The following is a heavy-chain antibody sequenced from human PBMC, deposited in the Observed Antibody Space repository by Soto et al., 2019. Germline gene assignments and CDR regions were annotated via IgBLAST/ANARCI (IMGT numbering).Heavy chain of an antibody. V-gene: IGHV1-18*04. CDR2: ISAYNGNT. D-gene: IGHD3-9*01. J-gene: IGHJ6*02. CDR3: ARDFSVVLRYFDWLSNGMDV. CDR1: GYTFTSYG. Sequence: ASVKVSCKASGYTFTSYGISWVRQAPGQGLEWMGWISAYNGNTNYAQKLQSRVTMTTDTSTSTAYMELRSLRSDDTAVYYCARDFSVVLRYFDWLSNGMDVWRQGTTVTVSS.